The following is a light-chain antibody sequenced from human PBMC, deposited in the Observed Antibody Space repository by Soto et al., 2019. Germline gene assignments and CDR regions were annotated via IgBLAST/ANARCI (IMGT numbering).Light chain of an antibody. Sequence: DIQMTHSPSTLSASVLDRVTITFRASQSISSWLAWYQQKPGKAPKLLIHHAPSLESGVPSRFSGSGSGTEFTLTISSLQPDDFATYYCQQYNSYSTFGQGTKVDIK. CDR1: QSISSW. J-gene: IGKJ1*01. CDR3: QQYNSYST. V-gene: IGKV1-5*01. CDR2: HAP.